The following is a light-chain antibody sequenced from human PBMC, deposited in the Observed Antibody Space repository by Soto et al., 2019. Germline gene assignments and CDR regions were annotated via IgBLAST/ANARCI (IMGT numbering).Light chain of an antibody. CDR3: QQYNNWPQT. J-gene: IGKJ1*01. V-gene: IGKV3-15*01. Sequence: VMTQAPDTLSXXAGEXATLXXRASQTINNNVAWYQLKDGQVNRLIIYGASKRAADVTDRLSGGGSGTEFTLTISSLQSEDFAEYHCQQYNNWPQTFGQGT. CDR2: GAS. CDR1: QTINNN.